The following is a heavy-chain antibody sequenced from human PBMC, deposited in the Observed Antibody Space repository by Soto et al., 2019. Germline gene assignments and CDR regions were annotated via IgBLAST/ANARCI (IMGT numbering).Heavy chain of an antibody. CDR3: AGDIRSGSYRFDY. D-gene: IGHD1-26*01. Sequence: PSVTLSLTCTDFDSSISSYYWSWLRQPPGKGLEWIGYIYDSGSTLYNPSLKSRVTISVDRPNNQFSLKLRSVTAADTAIYYCAGDIRSGSYRFDYWGQG. CDR1: DSSISSYY. J-gene: IGHJ4*02. CDR2: IYDSGST. V-gene: IGHV4-59*08.